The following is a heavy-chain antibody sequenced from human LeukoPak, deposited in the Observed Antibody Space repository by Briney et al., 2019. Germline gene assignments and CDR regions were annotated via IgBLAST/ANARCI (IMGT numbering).Heavy chain of an antibody. Sequence: ASVKVSCKASGYTFTSYAIHWVRQAPRQRLEWMGWINAGNGNTKYSQKFQGRVTITRDTSASTAYMELSSLRSEDTGVYYCAREGGQWLPLDYRGQGTLVTVSS. CDR3: AREGGQWLPLDY. D-gene: IGHD6-19*01. CDR1: GYTFTSYA. V-gene: IGHV1-3*01. J-gene: IGHJ4*02. CDR2: INAGNGNT.